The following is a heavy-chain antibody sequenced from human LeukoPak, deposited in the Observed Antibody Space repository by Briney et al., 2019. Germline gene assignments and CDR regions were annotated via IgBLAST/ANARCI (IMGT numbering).Heavy chain of an antibody. D-gene: IGHD6-13*01. CDR3: AREYSRSTQNWFDP. CDR1: GGSISSYY. CDR2: IYYSGIT. J-gene: IGHJ5*02. V-gene: IGHV4-59*12. Sequence: PSETLSLTCTVSGGSISSYYWSWIRQPPGKGLEWIGYIYYSGITNYNPSLKGRVTMSVDTSKNQFSLKLSSVTAADTAVYYCAREYSRSTQNWFDPWGQGTLVTVSS.